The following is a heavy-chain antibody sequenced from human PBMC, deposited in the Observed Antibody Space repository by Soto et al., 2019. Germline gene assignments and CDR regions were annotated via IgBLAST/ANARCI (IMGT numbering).Heavy chain of an antibody. Sequence: SVKVSCKASGGTFSSYAISWVRQAPGQGLEWMGGIIPIFGTANYAQKFQGRVTITADKSTSTAYMELSSLRSEDTAVYYCAIRTIFGLPGYYYYGMDVWGQGTTVTSP. CDR3: AIRTIFGLPGYYYYGMDV. CDR1: GGTFSSYA. CDR2: IIPIFGTA. J-gene: IGHJ6*02. V-gene: IGHV1-69*06. D-gene: IGHD3-3*01.